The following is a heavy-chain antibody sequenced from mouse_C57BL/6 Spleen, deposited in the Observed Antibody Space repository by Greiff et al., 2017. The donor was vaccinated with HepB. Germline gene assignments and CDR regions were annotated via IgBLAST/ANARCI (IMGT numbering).Heavy chain of an antibody. CDR1: GFTFSSYA. CDR2: ISDGGSYT. CDR3: ARDIYYGSNYAMDY. J-gene: IGHJ4*01. V-gene: IGHV5-4*01. Sequence: EVKLMESGGGLVKPGGSLKLSCAASGFTFSSYAMSWVRQTPEKRLEWVATISDGGSYTYYPDNVKGRITISRDNAKNNLYLQMSHLKSEDTAMYYCARDIYYGSNYAMDYWGQGTSVTVSS. D-gene: IGHD1-1*01.